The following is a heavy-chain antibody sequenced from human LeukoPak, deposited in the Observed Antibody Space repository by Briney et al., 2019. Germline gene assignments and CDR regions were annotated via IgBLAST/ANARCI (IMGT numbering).Heavy chain of an antibody. Sequence: GGSLRLSCAASGFTFSSYAMSWVRQAPGKGLEWVSAISGSGGSTYYADSVKGRFTISRDNSKNTLYLQMNSLRAEDTAVYYCAKGVLSCYYYGMDVWGRGTTVTVSS. V-gene: IGHV3-23*01. CDR2: ISGSGGST. D-gene: IGHD6-6*01. CDR1: GFTFSSYA. J-gene: IGHJ6*02. CDR3: AKGVLSCYYYGMDV.